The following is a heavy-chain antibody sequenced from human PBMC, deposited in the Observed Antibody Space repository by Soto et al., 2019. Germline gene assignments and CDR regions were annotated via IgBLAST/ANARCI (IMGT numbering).Heavy chain of an antibody. CDR1: GFTFSSYA. Sequence: EVQLVESGGGLVQPGRSLRLSCAASGFTFSSYAMSWVRQAPGKGLEWVSAISGSGGSTYYADSVKGRFTISRDNSKNTLYLQMNSLRAEDTAVYYCARATTMVRGVIGMDYWGQGTLVTVSS. CDR2: ISGSGGST. V-gene: IGHV3-23*04. CDR3: ARATTMVRGVIGMDY. D-gene: IGHD3-10*01. J-gene: IGHJ4*02.